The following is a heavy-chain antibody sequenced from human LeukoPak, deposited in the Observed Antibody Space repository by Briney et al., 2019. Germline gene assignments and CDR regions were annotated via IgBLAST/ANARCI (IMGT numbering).Heavy chain of an antibody. V-gene: IGHV4-30-4*01. CDR3: ARLRDYYGMDV. CDR2: IYYSGST. CDR1: GGSISSGDYY. D-gene: IGHD3-10*01. J-gene: IGHJ6*02. Sequence: SETLSLTCTVSGGSISSGDYYWSWIRQPPGKGLEWIGYIYYSGSTYYNPSLKSRVTTSVDTSKNQFSLKLSSVTAADTAVYYCARLRDYYGMDVWGQGTTVTVSS.